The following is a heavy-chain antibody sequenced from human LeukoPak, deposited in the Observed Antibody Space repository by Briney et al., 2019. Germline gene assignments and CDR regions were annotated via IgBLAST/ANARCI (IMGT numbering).Heavy chain of an antibody. Sequence: KPSETLSLTCTVSGGSISSGGYYWSWIRQPPGKGLEWIGYIYHSGSTYYNPSLKSRVTISVDRSKNQFSLKLNSVTAADTAVYYCAREGESSRYFQHWGQGTLVTVSS. CDR3: AREGESSRYFQH. CDR2: IYHSGST. D-gene: IGHD3-16*01. CDR1: GGSISSGGYY. J-gene: IGHJ1*01. V-gene: IGHV4-30-2*01.